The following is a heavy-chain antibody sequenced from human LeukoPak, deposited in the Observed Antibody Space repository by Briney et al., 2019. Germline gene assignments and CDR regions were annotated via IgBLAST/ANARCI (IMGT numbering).Heavy chain of an antibody. J-gene: IGHJ6*02. D-gene: IGHD4-17*01. CDR1: GFTFSTYA. CDR3: ARGSDYGDYYYYYALDV. CDR2: ISYDGSKK. Sequence: GGSLRLSCAASGFTFSTYAMHWVRQAPGKGLEWVAVISYDGSKKYYADSVKGRFTISRDNSKNTLDLQMNSLRGEDTAVYYCARGSDYGDYYYYYALDVWGQGTLVTVSS. V-gene: IGHV3-30*04.